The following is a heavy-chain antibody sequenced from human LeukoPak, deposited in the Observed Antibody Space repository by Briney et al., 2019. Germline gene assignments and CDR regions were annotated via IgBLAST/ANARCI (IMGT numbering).Heavy chain of an antibody. D-gene: IGHD2-15*01. Sequence: GRSLRLSCAASGFTFSTYAMSWVRQAPGKGLEWLSAISNSGGTTYYADSVKGRFTISRDNSQNTLYLQMSSLRAEDTAVYFCAKRIVVATTRYFDYWGQGTLVTVSS. CDR3: AKRIVVATTRYFDY. CDR2: ISNSGGTT. J-gene: IGHJ4*02. CDR1: GFTFSTYA. V-gene: IGHV3-23*01.